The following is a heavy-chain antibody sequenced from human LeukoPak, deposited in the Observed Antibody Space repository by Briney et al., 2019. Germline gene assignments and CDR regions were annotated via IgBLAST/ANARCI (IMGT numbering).Heavy chain of an antibody. CDR2: INPNSGGT. CDR3: ARAWGNYYDGSGYSD. V-gene: IGHV1-2*04. J-gene: IGHJ4*02. D-gene: IGHD3-22*01. CDR1: GYTFTGYY. Sequence: ASVKVSCKASGYTFTGYYMHWVRQAPGQGLEWMGWINPNSGGTNYAQKFQGWVTMTRDTSISTAYMELSRLRSDDTAVYYCARAWGNYYDGSGYSDWGQGTLVTVSS.